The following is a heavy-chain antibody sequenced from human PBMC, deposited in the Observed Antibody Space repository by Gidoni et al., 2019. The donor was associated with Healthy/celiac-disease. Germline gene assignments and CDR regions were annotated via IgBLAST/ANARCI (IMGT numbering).Heavy chain of an antibody. CDR3: AREGREPLRYSTVTIHYGMDV. D-gene: IGHD4-4*01. CDR1: GYTFTSYD. J-gene: IGHJ6*02. CDR2: MNPNSGNT. Sequence: QVQLGQSRAELEKPGASVKVSCKASGYTFTSYDINWVRQAAGQGLEWMGWMNPNSGNTGYSQKVQGRVTMTRNTSISTAYMELSSLRSEDTAVYSCAREGREPLRYSTVTIHYGMDVWGQGTTVTVSS. V-gene: IGHV1-8*01.